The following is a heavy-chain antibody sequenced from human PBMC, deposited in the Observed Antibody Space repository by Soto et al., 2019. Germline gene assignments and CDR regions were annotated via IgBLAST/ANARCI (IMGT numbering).Heavy chain of an antibody. CDR3: ARDGIVGTTDFFDY. J-gene: IGHJ4*02. D-gene: IGHD1-26*01. V-gene: IGHV3-21*01. CDR1: GFIFSGYS. CDR2: ISTTSTYI. Sequence: GGSLRLSCAGSGFIFSGYSTNWVSQAPGKGLEWVSSISTTSTYIYYADSVKGRFTVSRDNAKNSLYLQMTGLRPEDTAMYYCARDGIVGTTDFFDYWGQGTLVTVSS.